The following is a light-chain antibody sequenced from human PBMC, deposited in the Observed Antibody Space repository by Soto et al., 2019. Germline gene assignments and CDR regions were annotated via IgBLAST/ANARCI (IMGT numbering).Light chain of an antibody. CDR2: SDS. CDR3: AAWDDSLNGVL. CDR1: SSNIGGNT. J-gene: IGLJ2*01. V-gene: IGLV1-44*01. Sequence: QSVLTQPPSASGTPGQRVTISCSGSSSNIGGNTVNWYQQLPGTAPKLLIYSDSQRPSGVPDRFSGSKSGTSASLALSGLNPDDEADYYCAAWDDSLNGVLFGGGTKVAVL.